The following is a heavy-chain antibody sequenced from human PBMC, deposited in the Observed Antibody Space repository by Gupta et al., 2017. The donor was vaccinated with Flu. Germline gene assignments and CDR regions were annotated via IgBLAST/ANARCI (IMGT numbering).Heavy chain of an antibody. D-gene: IGHD2-15*01. CDR3: AAQAVGVVVSNNRDHKLN. J-gene: IGHJ4*02. CDR1: GFTFSSYA. V-gene: IGHV3-23*01. Sequence: EVQLLESGGGLVQPGGSLRLSCAASGFTFSSYAMNWVRQAPGKGLEGVSVISGSGDSTYYADSVKGLVTISRDNSKNTLYLQMNSLRAEDTAVYYCAAQAVGVVVSNNRDHKLNWGQGTLVTVSS. CDR2: ISGSGDST.